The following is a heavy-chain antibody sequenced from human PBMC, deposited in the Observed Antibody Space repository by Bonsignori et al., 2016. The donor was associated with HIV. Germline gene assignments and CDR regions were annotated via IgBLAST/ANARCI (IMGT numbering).Heavy chain of an antibody. CDR2: IYTSGST. J-gene: IGHJ4*02. CDR1: GGSISSYY. V-gene: IGHV4-4*07. Sequence: SETLSLTCTVSGGSISSYYWSWIRQPAGKGLEWIGRIYTSGSTNYNPSLKSRVTMSVDTSKNQFSLKLSSVTAADTAVYYCARDRGYCSSTSCYPFDYWGQGTLVTVSS. D-gene: IGHD2-2*01. CDR3: ARDRGYCSSTSCYPFDY.